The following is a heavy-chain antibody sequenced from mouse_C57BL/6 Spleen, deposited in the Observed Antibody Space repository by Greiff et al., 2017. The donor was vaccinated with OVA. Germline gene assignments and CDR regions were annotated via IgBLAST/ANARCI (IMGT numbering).Heavy chain of an antibody. V-gene: IGHV1-52*01. CDR3: ARDYYGSSYGYFDV. D-gene: IGHD1-1*01. CDR1: GYTFTSYW. J-gene: IGHJ1*03. CDR2: IDPSDSET. Sequence: QVQLQQPGAELVRPGSSVKLSCKASGYTFTSYWMHWVKQRPIQGLEWIGNIDPSDSETHYNQKFKDKATLTVDKSSSTAYVQLSSLTSEDSAVYYCARDYYGSSYGYFDVWGTGTTVTVSS.